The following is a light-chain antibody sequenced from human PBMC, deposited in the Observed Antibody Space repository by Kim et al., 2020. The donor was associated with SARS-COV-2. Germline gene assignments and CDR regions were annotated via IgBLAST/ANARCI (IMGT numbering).Light chain of an antibody. CDR2: RNN. Sequence: QSVLTQPASASGTPGQRVTISCSGSSANIASNYVYWYQQFPGTAPKMLIYRNNQRPSGVPDRFSGSKSGTSAALAISGLRFEDEALYYCAAWDDSLSALLFGGGTQLTVL. CDR3: AAWDDSLSALL. V-gene: IGLV1-47*01. CDR1: SANIASNY. J-gene: IGLJ2*01.